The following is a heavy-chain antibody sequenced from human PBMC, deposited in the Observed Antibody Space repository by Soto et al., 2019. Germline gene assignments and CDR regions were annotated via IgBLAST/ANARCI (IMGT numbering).Heavy chain of an antibody. Sequence: PGGSLRLSCAASGFTFSDYYMSWIRQAPGKGLEWVSYISTSGNTIYNADSVKGRFTISRDDAKNSLYLQMNSLRAEDTAVYYCARDRSGSWYGRGYHYYGMDVWRQRTTVNVSS. CDR3: ARDRSGSWYGRGYHYYGMDV. J-gene: IGHJ6*02. CDR2: ISTSGNTI. D-gene: IGHD6-13*01. V-gene: IGHV3-11*01. CDR1: GFTFSDYY.